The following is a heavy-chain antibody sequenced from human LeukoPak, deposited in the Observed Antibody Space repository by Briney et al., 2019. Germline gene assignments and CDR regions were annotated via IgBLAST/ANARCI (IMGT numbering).Heavy chain of an antibody. CDR3: AKKRSTTGVMQFDY. J-gene: IGHJ4*02. D-gene: IGHD1-1*01. CDR1: GFTFSSYG. Sequence: GGSLRLSCVGSGFTFSSYGMSWVRQAPGKGLEWLSATNGGGTNTFYADSVKGRFTISRDNSKNTLYLQMNSLRADDTAVYYCAKKRSTTGVMQFDYWGQGTLVTVSS. V-gene: IGHV3-23*01. CDR2: TNGGGTNT.